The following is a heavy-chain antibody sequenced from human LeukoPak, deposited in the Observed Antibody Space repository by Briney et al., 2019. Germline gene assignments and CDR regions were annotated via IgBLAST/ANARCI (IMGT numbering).Heavy chain of an antibody. V-gene: IGHV3-21*01. CDR2: ISSSSSYI. J-gene: IGHJ6*03. CDR3: ARDDLAVAPLWYYYYYMDV. Sequence: GGSLRLSCAASGFTFSSYSMNWVRQAPGKGLEWVSSISSSSSYIYYADSVKGRFTISRDNAKNSLYLQMNSLRAEDTAVYYCARDDLAVAPLWYYYYYMDVWGKGTTVTVSS. D-gene: IGHD6-19*01. CDR1: GFTFSSYS.